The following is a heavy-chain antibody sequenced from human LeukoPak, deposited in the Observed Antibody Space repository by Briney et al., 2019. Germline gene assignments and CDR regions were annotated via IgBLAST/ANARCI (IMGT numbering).Heavy chain of an antibody. V-gene: IGHV3-23*01. Sequence: GGSLRLSCAASGFTFSSYAMNWVRQAPGKGLEWVSVISGSVGDTYYTDSVKGRFTISRDNSKNTLYLQMKSLRAEDTAVYYCAKDFTAAPGNVFHFDYWGKGTLVTVSS. D-gene: IGHD6-13*01. CDR2: ISGSVGDT. J-gene: IGHJ4*02. CDR3: AKDFTAAPGNVFHFDY. CDR1: GFTFSSYA.